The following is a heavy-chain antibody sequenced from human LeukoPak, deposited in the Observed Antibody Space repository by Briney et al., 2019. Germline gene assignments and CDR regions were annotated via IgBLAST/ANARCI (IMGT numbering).Heavy chain of an antibody. V-gene: IGHV4-59*11. CDR2: IYYSGST. Sequence: SETLSLTCTVSGGSTNSHYWNWIRQPPGKGLEWIGYIYYSGSTNYHPSLKSRVTVSIHTSRKQFSLNLSSVTAADTAVYYCARGDFYYYMDVWGKGTTVTVSS. J-gene: IGHJ6*03. CDR1: GGSTNSHY. CDR3: ARGDFYYYMDV. D-gene: IGHD2-21*01.